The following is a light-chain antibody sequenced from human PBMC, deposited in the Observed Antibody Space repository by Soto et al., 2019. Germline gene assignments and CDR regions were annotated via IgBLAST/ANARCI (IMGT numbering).Light chain of an antibody. J-gene: IGLJ1*01. CDR1: SSNIGSNY. CDR2: RNN. V-gene: IGLV1-47*01. Sequence: QSVLTQPPSASGTSGQRVTISCSGSSSNIGSNYVYWYQQLPGTAPKLLIYRNNQRPSGVPDRFSGSKSGTSASLAISGLRSEDEADYYCAAWDDSHYVFGTGTKVTVL. CDR3: AAWDDSHYV.